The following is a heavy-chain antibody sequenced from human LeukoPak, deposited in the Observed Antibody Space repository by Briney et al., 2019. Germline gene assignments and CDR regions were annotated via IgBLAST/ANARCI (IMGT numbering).Heavy chain of an antibody. CDR1: GGSFSGYY. J-gene: IGHJ3*02. CDR3: ARTVVGPDAFDI. Sequence: SETLSLTXAVYGGSFSGYYWSWIRQPPGKGMEWIGEINHSGSTNYNPSLKSRVTISVDTSKNQFSLKLSSVTAADTAVYYCARTVVGPDAFDIWGQGTMVTVSS. D-gene: IGHD2-21*01. V-gene: IGHV4-34*01. CDR2: INHSGST.